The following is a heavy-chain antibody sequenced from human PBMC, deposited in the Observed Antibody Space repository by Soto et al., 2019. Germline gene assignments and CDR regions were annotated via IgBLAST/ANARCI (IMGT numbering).Heavy chain of an antibody. D-gene: IGHD5-18*01. CDR3: ARRYGTSMDV. J-gene: IGHJ6*02. V-gene: IGHV4-31*03. CDR1: GGSISSGGYY. Sequence: SETLSLTCTVSGGSISSGGYYWSWIRQHPGKGLEWIGYIYYSGSTYYNPSLKSRVTISVDTSKNQFSLELSSVTAADTAVYYCARRYGTSMDVWGQGTTVTVSS. CDR2: IYYSGST.